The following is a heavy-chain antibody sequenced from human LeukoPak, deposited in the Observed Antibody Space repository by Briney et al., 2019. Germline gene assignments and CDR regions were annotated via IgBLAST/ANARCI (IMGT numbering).Heavy chain of an antibody. J-gene: IGHJ4*02. CDR2: IYYSGST. D-gene: IGHD1-26*01. V-gene: IGHV4-59*01. Sequence: PSETLSLTCTVSGGSISSYYWSWIRQPPGKGLEWIGYIYYSGSTNYNPSLKSRVTISVDTSKNQFSLKLSSVTAADTAVYYCARSSGSSGSYFFGHDYWGQGTLVTVSS. CDR3: ARSSGSSGSYFFGHDY. CDR1: GGSISSYY.